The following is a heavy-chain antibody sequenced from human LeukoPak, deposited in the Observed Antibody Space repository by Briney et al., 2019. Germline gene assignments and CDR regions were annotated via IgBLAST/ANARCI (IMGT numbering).Heavy chain of an antibody. J-gene: IGHJ4*02. D-gene: IGHD3-22*01. V-gene: IGHV4-61*02. CDR2: MYTSGGT. Sequence: SETLSLTCAVSGGSIRSGNYYWSWIRQPAGKRLEWIARMYTSGGTNYNPSLKSRVTISADTSKNQFSLKLTSVTAADTAVYYCAAMIGYFDYWGQGILVTVSS. CDR3: AAMIGYFDY. CDR1: GGSIRSGNYY.